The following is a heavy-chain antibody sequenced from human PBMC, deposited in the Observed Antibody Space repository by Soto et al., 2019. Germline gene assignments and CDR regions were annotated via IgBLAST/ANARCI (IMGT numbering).Heavy chain of an antibody. CDR2: IYYSGST. CDR1: GGSISSSSYY. D-gene: IGHD5-18*01. Sequence: QLQLQESGPGLVKPSETLSLTCTVSGGSISSSSYYWGWIRQPPGKGLEWIGSIYYSGSTYYNPSLKSRVTISVDTSKNQFSLKLSSVTAADTAVYYCASRGYSYAMGGAFDIWGQGTMVTVSS. V-gene: IGHV4-39*01. CDR3: ASRGYSYAMGGAFDI. J-gene: IGHJ3*02.